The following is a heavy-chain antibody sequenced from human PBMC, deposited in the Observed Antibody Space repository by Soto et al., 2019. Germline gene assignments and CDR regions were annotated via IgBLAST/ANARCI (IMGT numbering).Heavy chain of an antibody. CDR3: AKSNIWNTLVQYAY. J-gene: IGHJ4*02. D-gene: IGHD1-20*01. CDR1: GFTFSSYA. Sequence: LRLSCAASGFTFSSYAMSWVRQAPGKGLEWVSAISGSGGSTYYADSVKGRFTISRDNSKNTLYLQMNSLRAEDTAVYYCAKSNIWNTLVQYAYWGQGTLVTVSS. V-gene: IGHV3-23*01. CDR2: ISGSGGST.